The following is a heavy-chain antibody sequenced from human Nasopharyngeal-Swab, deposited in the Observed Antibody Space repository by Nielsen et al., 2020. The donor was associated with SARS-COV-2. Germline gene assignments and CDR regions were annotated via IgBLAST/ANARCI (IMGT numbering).Heavy chain of an antibody. D-gene: IGHD1-26*01. V-gene: IGHV3-48*02. J-gene: IGHJ4*02. CDR3: ARDVGIVGATLDN. CDR1: GFTISSNG. Sequence: GESLKISCAASGFTISSNGMNWVRQAPGKGLEWVAYISSSSSTSYYADSVKGRFTISRGNPKNSLYLQMNSLRDEDTAVYYCARDVGIVGATLDNWGQGTLVTVSS. CDR2: ISSSSSTS.